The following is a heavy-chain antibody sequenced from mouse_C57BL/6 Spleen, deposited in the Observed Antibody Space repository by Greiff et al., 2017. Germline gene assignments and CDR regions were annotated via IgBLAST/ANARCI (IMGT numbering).Heavy chain of an antibody. Sequence: VKLMESGPGLVAPSQSLSITCTVSGFSLTSYAISWVRQPPGKGLEWLGVIWTGGGTNYNSALKSRLSISKDNSKSQVFLKMNSLQTDDTARYYCARKVAYYGNYWYFDVWGTGTTVTVSS. CDR2: IWTGGGT. J-gene: IGHJ1*03. CDR3: ARKVAYYGNYWYFDV. V-gene: IGHV2-9-1*01. D-gene: IGHD2-10*01. CDR1: GFSLTSYA.